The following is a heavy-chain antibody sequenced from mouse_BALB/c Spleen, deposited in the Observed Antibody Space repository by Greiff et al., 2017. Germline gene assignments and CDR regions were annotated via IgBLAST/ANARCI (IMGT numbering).Heavy chain of an antibody. Sequence: QVTLKESGPGILQPSQTLSLTCSFSGFSLSTSGMGVGWIRQPSGKGLEWLAHIWWDDDKRYNPALKSRLTISKDTSSNQVFLKIASVDTADTATYYCARKTMVTTGYFDVWGAGTTVTVSS. J-gene: IGHJ1*01. CDR2: IWWDDDK. V-gene: IGHV8-8*01. CDR1: GFSLSTSGMG. CDR3: ARKTMVTTGYFDV. D-gene: IGHD2-2*01.